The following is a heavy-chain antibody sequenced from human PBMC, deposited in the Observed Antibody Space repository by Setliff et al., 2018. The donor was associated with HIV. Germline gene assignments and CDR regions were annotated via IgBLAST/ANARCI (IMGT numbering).Heavy chain of an antibody. J-gene: IGHJ3*01. CDR1: GGTFKNLA. D-gene: IGHD1-1*01. CDR2: VIPSFATA. CDR3: ANPHDGGAFDV. V-gene: IGHV1-69*13. Sequence: WASVKVSCKASGGTFKNLAISWVRQAPGQGLEWMGGVIPSFATANYAQKFQGRTTITADELTSTVYMDLNSLKSEDSAVYYCANPHDGGAFDVWGQGTAVTVSS.